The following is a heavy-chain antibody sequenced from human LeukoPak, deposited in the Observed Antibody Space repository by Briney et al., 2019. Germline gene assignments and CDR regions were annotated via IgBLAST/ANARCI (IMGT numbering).Heavy chain of an antibody. V-gene: IGHV4-39*07. D-gene: IGHD6-13*01. CDR1: GGSISSSSYY. Sequence: SETLSLTCTVSGGSISSSSYYWGWIRQPPGKGLEWIGSIYYSGSTYYNPSLKSRVTISVDTSKNQFSLKLSSVTAADTAVYYCARWYAVGAFDIWGQGTMVTVSS. CDR3: ARWYAVGAFDI. CDR2: IYYSGST. J-gene: IGHJ3*02.